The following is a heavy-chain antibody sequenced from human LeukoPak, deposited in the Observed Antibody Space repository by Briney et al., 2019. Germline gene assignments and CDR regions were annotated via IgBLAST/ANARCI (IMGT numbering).Heavy chain of an antibody. CDR2: IYTSGST. J-gene: IGHJ4*02. V-gene: IGHV4-4*07. D-gene: IGHD3-22*01. Sequence: SETLSLTCTVSGGSISSYYWSWIRQPAGKGLEWIGRIYTSGSTNYNPSLKSRVTVSVDTSKNQFSLKLSSVTAADTAVYYCARVGGYYDSSGYFDYWGQGTLVTVSS. CDR1: GGSISSYY. CDR3: ARVGGYYDSSGYFDY.